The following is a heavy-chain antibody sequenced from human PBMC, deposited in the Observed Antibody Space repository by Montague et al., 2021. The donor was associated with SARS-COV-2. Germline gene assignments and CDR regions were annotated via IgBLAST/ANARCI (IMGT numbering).Heavy chain of an antibody. CDR3: ARDRGWGSRGACYFDL. V-gene: IGHV4-31*03. Sequence: TLSLTCTVYGGSITSGGYYWTWIRQRPGKGLEWIGYIYHTGSTYYNPSLQSRLRTSVNTSKNEFSLTLTSVTAADTAIYYCARDRGWGSRGACYFDLWGRGTLVTVSS. D-gene: IGHD2-21*01. CDR1: GGSITSGGYY. J-gene: IGHJ2*01. CDR2: IYHTGST.